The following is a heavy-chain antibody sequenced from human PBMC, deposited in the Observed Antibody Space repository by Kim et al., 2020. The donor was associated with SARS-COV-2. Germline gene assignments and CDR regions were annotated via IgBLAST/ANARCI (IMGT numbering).Heavy chain of an antibody. CDR2: ISSSSSYI. J-gene: IGHJ4*02. CDR3: ARDRSPDYSSSWYPQPGFDY. Sequence: GGSLRLSCAASGFTFSSYSMNWVRQAPGKGLEWVSSISSSSSYIYYADSVKGRFTISRDNAKNSLYLQMNSLRAEDTAVYYCARDRSPDYSSSWYPQPGFDYWGQGTLVTVSS. CDR1: GFTFSSYS. V-gene: IGHV3-21*01. D-gene: IGHD6-13*01.